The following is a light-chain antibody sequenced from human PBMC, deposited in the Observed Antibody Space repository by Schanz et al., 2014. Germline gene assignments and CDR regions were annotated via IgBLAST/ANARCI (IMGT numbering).Light chain of an antibody. CDR2: EVS. J-gene: IGLJ1*01. CDR1: SSDVGAYNY. V-gene: IGLV2-8*01. Sequence: QSALTQPASVSGSPGQSVTISCTGTSSDVGAYNYVSWYQRHPGKAPKLVISEVSKRPSGVPDRFSGSKSGNTASLTVSGLQAEDEADYYCSSYAGNKYVFGTGTKVTVL. CDR3: SSYAGNKYV.